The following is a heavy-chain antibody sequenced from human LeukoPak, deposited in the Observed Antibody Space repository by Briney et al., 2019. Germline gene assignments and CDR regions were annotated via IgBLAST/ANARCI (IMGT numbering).Heavy chain of an antibody. CDR3: ARARIVGATTGWFDP. J-gene: IGHJ5*02. Sequence: GASVKVSCKASGGTFSSYAISWVRQAPGQGLEWMGGIIPIFGTANYAQKFQGRVTITADESTGTAYMELSSLRSEDTAVYYCARARIVGATTGWFDPWGQGTLVTVSS. D-gene: IGHD1-26*01. V-gene: IGHV1-69*13. CDR1: GGTFSSYA. CDR2: IIPIFGTA.